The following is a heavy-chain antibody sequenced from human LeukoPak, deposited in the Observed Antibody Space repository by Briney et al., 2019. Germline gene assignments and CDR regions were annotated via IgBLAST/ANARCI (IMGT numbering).Heavy chain of an antibody. Sequence: GGSLRLSCAASGFTFSSYGMHWVRQAPGKGLEWVAVIWYDGSNKYYADSVKGRFTISRDNSKNTLYLQMNSLRAEDTAVYYCASPIGFLETRTPPRALYNEAWGQGTLVTVSS. CDR1: GFTFSSYG. D-gene: IGHD3-3*02. CDR3: ASPIGFLETRTPPRALYNEA. CDR2: IWYDGSNK. J-gene: IGHJ4*02. V-gene: IGHV3-33*01.